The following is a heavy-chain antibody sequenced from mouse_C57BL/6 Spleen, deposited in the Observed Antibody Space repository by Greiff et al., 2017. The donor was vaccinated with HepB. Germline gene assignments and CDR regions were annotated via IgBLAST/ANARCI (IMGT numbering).Heavy chain of an antibody. D-gene: IGHD2-12*01. CDR3: ARKGGYSPLYAMDY. V-gene: IGHV2-2*01. CDR2: IWSGGST. Sequence: VQLQQSGPGLVQPSQSLSITCTVSGFSLTSYGVHWVRLSPGKGLEWLGVIWSGGSTDYNAAFISRLSISKDNSKSQVFFKMNSLQADDTAIYYCARKGGYSPLYAMDYWGQGTSVTVSS. CDR1: GFSLTSYG. J-gene: IGHJ4*01.